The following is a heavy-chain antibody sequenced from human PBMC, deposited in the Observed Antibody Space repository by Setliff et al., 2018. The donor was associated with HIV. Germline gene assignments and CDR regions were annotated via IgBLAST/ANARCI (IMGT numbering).Heavy chain of an antibody. CDR3: ARHYYYGSGDYSYFDY. J-gene: IGHJ4*02. Sequence: PGESLKISCKGSGYSFSTYWIGWVRQMPGKGLEWMGFIYPDDSNTRYGPSFQGQVTISADKSISTAYLQWYSLKASDTAMYYCARHYYYGSGDYSYFDYWGQGTLVTVS. CDR2: IYPDDSNT. V-gene: IGHV5-51*01. CDR1: GYSFSTYW. D-gene: IGHD3-22*01.